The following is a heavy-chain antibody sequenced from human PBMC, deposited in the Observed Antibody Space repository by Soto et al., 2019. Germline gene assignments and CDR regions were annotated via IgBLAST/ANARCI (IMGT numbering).Heavy chain of an antibody. CDR3: AKDVSSRRWFDP. V-gene: IGHV4-4*07. CDR1: GASIRSYH. Sequence: SETLSLTCAVSGASIRSYHWSFLRQPAGRGLEWIGRIQHTGNTNYNPSLKSRVTMSADTSKNQISLKMTSVTAADTAVYFCAKDVSSRRWFDPWGQGVRVTVSS. J-gene: IGHJ5*02. D-gene: IGHD3-16*01. CDR2: IQHTGNT.